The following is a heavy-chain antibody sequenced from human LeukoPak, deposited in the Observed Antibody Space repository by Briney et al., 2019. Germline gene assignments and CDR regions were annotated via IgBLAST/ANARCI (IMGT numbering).Heavy chain of an antibody. Sequence: SVTVSCKASGGTFSSYDISWVRQAPGQGLEWMGGIIPIFGTANYAQKFQGRVTITADKSTSTAYMELSSLRSEDTAVYYCARARYSYGDFFDYWGQGTLVTVSS. D-gene: IGHD5-18*01. J-gene: IGHJ4*02. V-gene: IGHV1-69*06. CDR3: ARARYSYGDFFDY. CDR2: IIPIFGTA. CDR1: GGTFSSYD.